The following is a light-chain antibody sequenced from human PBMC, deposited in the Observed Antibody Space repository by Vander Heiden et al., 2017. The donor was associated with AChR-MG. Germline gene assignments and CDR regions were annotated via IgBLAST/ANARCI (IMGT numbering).Light chain of an antibody. CDR3: HQDLTSRT. CDR1: QSVSSGY. CDR2: GAS. J-gene: IGKJ1*01. Sequence: EIVLTQSPGTLSLSPGERATLSCRASQSVSSGYLAWYQQKPGQAPRLLIYGASSRANGIPDRFSGSGSGTDFTLTISRREPEDFAIYYWHQDLTSRTFGQRTKVEIK. V-gene: IGKV3-20*01.